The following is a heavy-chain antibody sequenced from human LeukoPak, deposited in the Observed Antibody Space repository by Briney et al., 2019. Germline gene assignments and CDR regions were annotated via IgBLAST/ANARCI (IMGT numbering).Heavy chain of an antibody. J-gene: IGHJ4*02. CDR1: GFTFSSYA. V-gene: IGHV3-23*01. D-gene: IGHD6-19*01. CDR2: ISGPGGSW. Sequence: GGSLRLSCAASGFTFSSYAMSWVRQAPGKGLEWVSAISGPGGSWDYADSVKGRFTISRDNSKNTLYLQMNSLRAEDTAVYYCAKGYSSGWYDADFDSWGQGTLVTVSS. CDR3: AKGYSSGWYDADFDS.